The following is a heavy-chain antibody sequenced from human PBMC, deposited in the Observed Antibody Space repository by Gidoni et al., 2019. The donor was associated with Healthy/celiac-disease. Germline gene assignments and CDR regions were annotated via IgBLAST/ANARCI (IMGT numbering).Heavy chain of an antibody. D-gene: IGHD5-12*01. CDR2: IYYSGST. V-gene: IGHV4-31*03. Sequence: QVQLQESRPGLVKPSQTLSLTCTVSGGPISSGGYYWSWIRQHPGKGLEWIGYIYYSGSTYYNPSLKSRVTISVDTSKNQFSRKLSSVTAAETAVYYCAKGGRGGGGYDLDYWGQGTLVTVSS. CDR1: GGPISSGGYY. J-gene: IGHJ4*02. CDR3: AKGGRGGGGYDLDY.